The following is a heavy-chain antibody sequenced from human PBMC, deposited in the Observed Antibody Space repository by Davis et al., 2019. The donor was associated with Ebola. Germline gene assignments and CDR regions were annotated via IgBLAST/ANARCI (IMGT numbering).Heavy chain of an antibody. CDR2: INPNSGGT. CDR3: ARGWERYCSSTSCYLGYYYMDV. Sequence: ASVKVSCKASGYTFTGYYMHWVRQAPGQGLEWMGWINPNSGGTNYAQKFQGRVTITADESTSTAYMELRSLRSEDTAVYYCARGWERYCSSTSCYLGYYYMDVWGKGTTVTVSS. J-gene: IGHJ6*03. V-gene: IGHV1-2*02. CDR1: GYTFTGYY. D-gene: IGHD2-2*01.